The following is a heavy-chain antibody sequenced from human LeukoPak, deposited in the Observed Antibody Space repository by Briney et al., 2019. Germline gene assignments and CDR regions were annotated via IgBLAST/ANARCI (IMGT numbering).Heavy chain of an antibody. D-gene: IGHD6-13*01. CDR2: TYYRSKWYN. CDR1: GDSVSSNSGA. J-gene: IGHJ4*02. CDR3: VRDQAGLDY. V-gene: IGHV6-1*01. Sequence: SQTLSLTCAISGDSVSSNSGAWNWIRQSQSRDLEWLGRTYYRSKWYNDYAESVKSRINIKPDTSRNQFSLQLNSVTPEDTAVYYCVRDQAGLDYWGQGTLVTVSS.